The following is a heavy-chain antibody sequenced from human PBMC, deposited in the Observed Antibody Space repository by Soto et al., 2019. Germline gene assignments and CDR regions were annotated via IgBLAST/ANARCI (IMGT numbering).Heavy chain of an antibody. CDR1: VGSIGIYY. CDR2: IYYSGST. D-gene: IGHD1-26*01. CDR3: ARAVVGATIDY. Sequence: SGTLGLCCTFSVGSIGIYYWSWIRQPPGKGLEWIGYIYYSGSTNYNPSLKSRVTISVDTSKNQFSLKLSSVTAADTAVYYCARAVVGATIDYWGQGTLVTVSS. V-gene: IGHV4-59*01. J-gene: IGHJ4*02.